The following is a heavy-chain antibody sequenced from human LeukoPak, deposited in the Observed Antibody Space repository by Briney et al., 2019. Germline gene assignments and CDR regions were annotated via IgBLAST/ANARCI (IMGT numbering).Heavy chain of an antibody. D-gene: IGHD6-13*01. CDR3: ASQYSSSWYFRHAFDI. V-gene: IGHV4-4*07. CDR1: GGSISSYY. J-gene: IGHJ3*02. CDR2: IYTSGST. Sequence: PSETLSLTCTVSGGSISSYYWSWIRQPAGKGLEWIGRIYTSGSTNYNPSLKSRVTMSVDTSKNQFSLKLSSVTAADTAVYYCASQYSSSWYFRHAFDIRGQGTMVTVSS.